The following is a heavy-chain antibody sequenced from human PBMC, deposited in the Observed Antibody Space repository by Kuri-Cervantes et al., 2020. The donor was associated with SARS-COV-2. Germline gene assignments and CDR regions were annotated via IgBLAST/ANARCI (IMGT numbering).Heavy chain of an antibody. D-gene: IGHD2-2*01. V-gene: IGHV3-21*01. J-gene: IGHJ4*02. CDR1: GFTFSGHS. CDR2: ISSSSSYI. Sequence: GGSLRLSCAASGFTFSGHSMNWVRQAPGKGLEWVSSISSSSSYIYYADSVKGRFTISRDNAKNSLYLQMNSLRAEDTAVYYCAREHCSSTSCYGLDYWGQGTLVTVSS. CDR3: AREHCSSTSCYGLDY.